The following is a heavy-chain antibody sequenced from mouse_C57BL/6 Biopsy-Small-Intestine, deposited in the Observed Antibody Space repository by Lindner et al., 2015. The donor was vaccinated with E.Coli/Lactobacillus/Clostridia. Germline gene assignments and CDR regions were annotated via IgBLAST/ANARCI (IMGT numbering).Heavy chain of an antibody. D-gene: IGHD1-1*01. CDR2: IYPGDGDT. CDR3: ARGAYGSSYGYFDV. CDR1: GYAFSSYW. V-gene: IGHV1-80*01. J-gene: IGHJ1*03. Sequence: VQLQESGAELVKPGASVKISCKASGYAFSSYWMNWVKQRPGKGPEWIGQIYPGDGDTNYNGKFKGKATLTADKSSSTAYMQLSSLTSEDSAVYFCARGAYGSSYGYFDVWGTGTTVTVSS.